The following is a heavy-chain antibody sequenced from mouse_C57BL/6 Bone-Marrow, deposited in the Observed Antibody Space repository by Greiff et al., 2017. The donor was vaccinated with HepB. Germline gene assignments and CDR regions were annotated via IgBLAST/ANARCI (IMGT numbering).Heavy chain of an antibody. D-gene: IGHD1-1*01. CDR1: GFSLTSYG. CDR2: IWSDGST. CDR3: ARHEGGSSSYWYFDV. Sequence: VQLVESGPGLVAPSQSLSITCTVSGFSLTSYGVHWVRQPPGKGLEWLVVIWSDGSTTYNSALKSRLSISKDNSKSQVFLKMNSLQTDDTAMYYCARHEGGSSSYWYFDVWGTGTTVTVSS. V-gene: IGHV2-6-1*01. J-gene: IGHJ1*03.